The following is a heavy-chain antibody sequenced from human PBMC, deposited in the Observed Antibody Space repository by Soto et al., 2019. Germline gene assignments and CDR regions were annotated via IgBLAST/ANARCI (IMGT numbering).Heavy chain of an antibody. CDR3: ARGELGPSVSYYYYGMDV. CDR1: GGTYSSYP. J-gene: IGHJ6*02. V-gene: IGHV1-69*13. CDR2: IIPIFGTA. D-gene: IGHD7-27*01. Sequence: SVKVSRKASGGTYSSYPIGWVRKATGQGLEWMGGIIPIFGTANYAQKFQGRVTITADESTSTAYMELSSLRSEDTAVYYCARGELGPSVSYYYYGMDVWGQGTTVTVSS.